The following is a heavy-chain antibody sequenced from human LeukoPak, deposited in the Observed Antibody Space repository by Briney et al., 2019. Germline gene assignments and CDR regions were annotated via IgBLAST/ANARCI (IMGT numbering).Heavy chain of an antibody. J-gene: IGHJ5*02. CDR1: GGSISSYY. CDR3: ARGRDGYNFRWFDP. D-gene: IGHD5-24*01. CDR2: IYTSGST. V-gene: IGHV4-4*07. Sequence: SETLSLTCTVSGGSISSYYWSWIRQPAGKGLEWIGRIYTSGSTNYNPSLKSRVTMSVDTSKNQFSLKLSSVTAADTAVYYCARGRDGYNFRWFDPWGQGILVTVSS.